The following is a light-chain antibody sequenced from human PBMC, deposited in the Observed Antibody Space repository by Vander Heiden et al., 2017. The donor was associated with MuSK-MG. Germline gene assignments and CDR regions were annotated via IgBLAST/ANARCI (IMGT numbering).Light chain of an antibody. Sequence: DIQMTQSPSPLSASVGDRVTISCRASQSISSWLAWYQRKPGKAPKLLIYKASSLESGVPSRFSGSGSWTEFTLTISSLQPDDFATYYCQQDNSYPLTFGGGTKVEIK. CDR2: KAS. CDR3: QQDNSYPLT. J-gene: IGKJ4*01. CDR1: QSISSW. V-gene: IGKV1-5*03.